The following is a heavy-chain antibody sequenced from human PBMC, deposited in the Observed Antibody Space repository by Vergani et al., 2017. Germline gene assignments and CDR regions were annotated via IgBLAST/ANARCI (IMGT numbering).Heavy chain of an antibody. CDR1: GGSFSDYY. CDR2: INHSGRT. Sequence: QVKLQQWGAGLLKPSETLSLTCAVYGGSFSDYYWSWIRQPPGKGLELIGEINHSGRTNYNPSLKSRVTISVDTSKNQFSLKLSSVTAADTAVYYCARGPLGSGRNWGQGTLVTVSS. D-gene: IGHD3-10*01. J-gene: IGHJ4*02. V-gene: IGHV4-34*01. CDR3: ARGPLGSGRN.